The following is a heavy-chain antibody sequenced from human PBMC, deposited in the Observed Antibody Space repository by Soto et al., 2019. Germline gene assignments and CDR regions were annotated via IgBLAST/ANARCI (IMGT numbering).Heavy chain of an antibody. Sequence: EVQLVESGGGLVQPGGSLRLSCAASGLTVSSNYMSWVRQAPGKGLEWVSVIYSGGSTYYADSVKGRFTISRDNSTSTLYLHMTSLRAEDTAVYSCARDFYYYGSGTMGGYFDYWGQGTLVTVSS. J-gene: IGHJ4*02. V-gene: IGHV3-66*01. D-gene: IGHD3-10*01. CDR2: IYSGGST. CDR1: GLTVSSNY. CDR3: ARDFYYYGSGTMGGYFDY.